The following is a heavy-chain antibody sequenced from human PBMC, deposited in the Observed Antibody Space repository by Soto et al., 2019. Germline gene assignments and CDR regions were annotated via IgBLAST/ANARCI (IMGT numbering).Heavy chain of an antibody. Sequence: GGSLRLSCAASGFTFSSYAMHWVRQAPGKGLEWVAVISYDGSNKYYADSVKGRFTISRDNSKNTLYLQMNSLRAEDTAVYYCARERRDILTGYSYDAFDIWGQGTMVTVSS. CDR2: ISYDGSNK. J-gene: IGHJ3*02. V-gene: IGHV3-30*04. D-gene: IGHD3-9*01. CDR1: GFTFSSYA. CDR3: ARERRDILTGYSYDAFDI.